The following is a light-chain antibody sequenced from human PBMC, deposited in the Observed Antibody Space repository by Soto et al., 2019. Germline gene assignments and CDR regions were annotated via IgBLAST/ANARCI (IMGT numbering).Light chain of an antibody. CDR2: EVS. V-gene: IGLV2-14*01. Sequence: QSALTQPASVSGSPGQSITISCTGTSSDVGGYNYVSWYQQYPGKAPKLMIYEVSNRPSGVSNRFSGSKSSNTASLTISGLQAEDEADYYCSSYTSGSTPFVFGSGTKVTVL. J-gene: IGLJ1*01. CDR1: SSDVGGYNY. CDR3: SSYTSGSTPFV.